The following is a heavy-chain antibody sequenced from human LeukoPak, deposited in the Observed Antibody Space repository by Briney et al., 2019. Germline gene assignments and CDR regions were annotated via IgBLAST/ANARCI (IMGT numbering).Heavy chain of an antibody. V-gene: IGHV4-39*01. CDR1: GGSISSSSYY. J-gene: IGHJ5*02. D-gene: IGHD5-12*01. CDR3: ATHILYRGYDSVDP. CDR2: IYYSGST. Sequence: KASETLSLICTVSGGSISSSSYYWGWIRQPPGKGLEWIGSIYYSGSTYYNPSLKSRVTISVDTSKNQFSLKLSSVTAADTAVYYCATHILYRGYDSVDPWGQGTLVTVSS.